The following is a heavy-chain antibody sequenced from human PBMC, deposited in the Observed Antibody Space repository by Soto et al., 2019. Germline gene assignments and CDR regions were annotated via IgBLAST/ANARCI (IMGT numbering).Heavy chain of an antibody. Sequence: ASVKVSCKASGYTFTSYCISWVLQAPGQGLEWMGWISAYNGNTNYAQKLQGRVTMTTDTSTSTAYMELRSLRSDDTAVYYCASSMVITNFYFDYWGQGTLVTVSS. D-gene: IGHD3-22*01. J-gene: IGHJ4*02. CDR2: ISAYNGNT. CDR1: GYTFTSYC. V-gene: IGHV1-18*04. CDR3: ASSMVITNFYFDY.